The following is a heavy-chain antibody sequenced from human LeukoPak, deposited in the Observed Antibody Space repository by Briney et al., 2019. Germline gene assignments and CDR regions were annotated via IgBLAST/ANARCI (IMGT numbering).Heavy chain of an antibody. CDR1: GFTVSSNY. V-gene: IGHV4-34*08. D-gene: IGHD6-13*01. J-gene: IGHJ4*02. Sequence: GSLRLSCAASGFTVSSNYMSWVRQPPGKGLEWIGEINHSGSTNYNPSLKSRVTISVDTSKNQFSLKLSSVTAADTAVYYCAGGEAEGAAAGTLDYWGQGTLVTVSS. CDR3: AGGEAEGAAAGTLDY. CDR2: INHSGST.